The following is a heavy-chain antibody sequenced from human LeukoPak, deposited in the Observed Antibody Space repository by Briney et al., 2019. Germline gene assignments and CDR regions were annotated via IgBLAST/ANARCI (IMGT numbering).Heavy chain of an antibody. J-gene: IGHJ4*02. D-gene: IGHD3-10*01. CDR2: ISSNGGST. Sequence: GGSLRLSFAASGFTFSSYAMHWVRQAPGKGLEDVAAISSNGGSTYYANSVKGRFTISRDNSKNTLYLQMGSLRAEDMAVYYCARDRITMVRGVLWHGYFDYWGQGTLVSVSS. V-gene: IGHV3-64*01. CDR3: ARDRITMVRGVLWHGYFDY. CDR1: GFTFSSYA.